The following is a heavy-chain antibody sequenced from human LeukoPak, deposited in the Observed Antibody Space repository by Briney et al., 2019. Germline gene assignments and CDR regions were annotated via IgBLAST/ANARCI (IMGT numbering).Heavy chain of an antibody. J-gene: IGHJ4*02. V-gene: IGHV1-18*01. D-gene: IGHD3-9*01. CDR3: ARALPPYYDILTGYHDY. CDR1: GYTFTSYG. Sequence: ASVKVSCKASGYTFTSYGISWVRQAPGQGLEWMGWISAYNGNTNHAQKLQGRVTMTTDTSTSTAYMELRSLRSDDTAVYYCARALPPYYDILTGYHDYWGQGTLVTVSS. CDR2: ISAYNGNT.